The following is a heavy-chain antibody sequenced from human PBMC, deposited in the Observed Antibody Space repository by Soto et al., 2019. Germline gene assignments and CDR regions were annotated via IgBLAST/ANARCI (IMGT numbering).Heavy chain of an antibody. V-gene: IGHV4-61*01. CDR1: GGSVSSGSYY. D-gene: IGHD4-17*01. Sequence: PSETLSLTCTVSGGSVSSGSYYWSWIRQPPGKGLELIGYIYYSGSPNYNPSLKSRVTISVDTSKNQFSLKLSSVTAADTAVYYCARDNGDYFDYWGQGTLVTVSS. J-gene: IGHJ4*02. CDR2: IYYSGSP. CDR3: ARDNGDYFDY.